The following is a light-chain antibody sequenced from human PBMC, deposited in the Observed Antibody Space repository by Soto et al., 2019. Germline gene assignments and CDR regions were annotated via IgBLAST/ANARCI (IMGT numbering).Light chain of an antibody. V-gene: IGKV3-11*01. CDR1: QSVSNY. J-gene: IGKJ5*01. CDR3: HQRSSWPIT. Sequence: EIVLTQSPATLSLSPVERATLSCRASQSVSNYLAWYQEKPGQAPRLLIYDAFNRATGIPARFSGSGSGTDFTLTISSLEPEDFAVYYCHQRSSWPITFGQGTRREIK. CDR2: DAF.